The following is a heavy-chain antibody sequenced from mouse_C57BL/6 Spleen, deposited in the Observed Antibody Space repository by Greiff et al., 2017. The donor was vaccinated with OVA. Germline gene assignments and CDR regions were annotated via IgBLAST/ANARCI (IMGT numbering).Heavy chain of an antibody. CDR2: IYPGDGDT. Sequence: QVQLQQSGAELVKPGASVKISCKASGYAFSSYWMNWVKQRPGKGLEWIGQIYPGDGDTNYNGKFKGKATLTADKSSSTAYMQLSSLTSEDSAVYFCARSSDSSSPSWFAYWGQGTLVTVSA. J-gene: IGHJ3*01. CDR3: ARSSDSSSPSWFAY. CDR1: GYAFSSYW. V-gene: IGHV1-80*01. D-gene: IGHD3-2*02.